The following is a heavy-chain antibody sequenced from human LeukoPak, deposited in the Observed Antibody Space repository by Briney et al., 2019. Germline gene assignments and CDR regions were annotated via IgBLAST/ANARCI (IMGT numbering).Heavy chain of an antibody. D-gene: IGHD6-19*01. Sequence: PGGSLRLSCAASAFTFSSYWLSWVRQAPGKGLKWVANIKQDGSEKYYVDSVKGRFTISRDNAKNSLYLQRNSLRAEDTAVYYWARGRSGWYHNFDYWGQGTLVTVSS. J-gene: IGHJ4*02. V-gene: IGHV3-7*01. CDR2: IKQDGSEK. CDR3: ARGRSGWYHNFDY. CDR1: AFTFSSYW.